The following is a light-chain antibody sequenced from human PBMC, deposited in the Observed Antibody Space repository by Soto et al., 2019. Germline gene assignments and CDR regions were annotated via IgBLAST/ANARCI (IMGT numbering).Light chain of an antibody. CDR1: QGISTN. CDR2: AAS. Sequence: DIQMTQSPSSVSASVGDRVTITCRASQGISTNLAWYQQKPGKAPKLLIYAASTLQSGVPPRFTGSGSGTDFTLTISSLQPEDFAIYYCQQTYNTPFTFGPGTKVDIK. CDR3: QQTYNTPFT. V-gene: IGKV1-12*01. J-gene: IGKJ3*01.